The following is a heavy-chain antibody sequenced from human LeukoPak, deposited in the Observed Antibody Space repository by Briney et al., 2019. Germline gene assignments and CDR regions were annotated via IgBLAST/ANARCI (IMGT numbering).Heavy chain of an antibody. D-gene: IGHD3-10*01. CDR1: GGSISSGSYY. J-gene: IGHJ5*02. CDR2: TNHSGST. CDR3: ARANLGWFDP. V-gene: IGHV4-39*07. Sequence: SETLSLTCTVSGGSISSGSYYWRWLRQPPGKGLEWIGETNHSGSTNYNPSLKSRVTISVDTSKNQFSLKLSSVTAADTAVYYCARANLGWFDPWGQGTLVTVSS.